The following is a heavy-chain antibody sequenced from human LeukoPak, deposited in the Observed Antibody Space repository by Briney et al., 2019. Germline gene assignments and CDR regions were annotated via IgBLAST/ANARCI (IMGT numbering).Heavy chain of an antibody. CDR1: GGSFSGYY. J-gene: IGHJ5*02. CDR2: INHSGST. Sequence: KPSETLSLTCAVYGGSFSGYYWSWIRQPPGKGLEWIGEINHSGSTNYNPSLKSRVTISVDTSKNQFSLKLSSVTAADTAVYYCARRRRSGCSSTSCLLNWFDPWGQGTLVTVLS. V-gene: IGHV4-34*01. D-gene: IGHD2-2*01. CDR3: ARRRRSGCSSTSCLLNWFDP.